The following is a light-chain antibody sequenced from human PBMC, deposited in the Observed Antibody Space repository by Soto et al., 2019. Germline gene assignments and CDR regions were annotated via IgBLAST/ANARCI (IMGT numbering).Light chain of an antibody. Sequence: QSALTQPASVSGSPGQSITISCTGTSSDVGGYNFVSWYQQHPGKAPKLMLYNVYDRPSGISHRFSGSRSGNTASLTISGLQAEDEAHYYCTSYTSSSTLVFGGGTQLTVL. V-gene: IGLV2-14*03. J-gene: IGLJ2*01. CDR3: TSYTSSSTLV. CDR1: SSDVGGYNF. CDR2: NVY.